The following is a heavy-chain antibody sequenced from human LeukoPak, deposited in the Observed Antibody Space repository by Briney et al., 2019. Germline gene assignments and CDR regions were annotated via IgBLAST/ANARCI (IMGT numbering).Heavy chain of an antibody. Sequence: PSETLSLTCTVSRGSISSDYWSWIRQPAGKGLEWIGLIYTSGTTNYNPSLKSRVTMSLDMSKNQFSLKLNSVTAADTAVYYCARVFHDWGQGTMVTVSS. CDR2: IYTSGTT. J-gene: IGHJ3*01. CDR1: RGSISSDY. V-gene: IGHV4-4*07. CDR3: ARVFHD.